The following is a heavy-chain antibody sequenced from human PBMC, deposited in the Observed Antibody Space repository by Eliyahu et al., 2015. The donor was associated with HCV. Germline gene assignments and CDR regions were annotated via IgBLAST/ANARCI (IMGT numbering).Heavy chain of an antibody. CDR3: ARDVGWAPGGP. CDR2: XTPSGDRT. J-gene: IGHJ5*02. CDR1: GHPFSGNX. D-gene: IGHD6-19*01. Sequence: QVQVVQSGAEVRKPGASVXLSCXPSGHPFSGNXXHWWRQAPGQGXXWVGIXTPSGDRTTYAQKVQGRVTMTRDTSTSTVYMELHSLRSEDTAVYYCARDVGWAPGGPWGQGTLVTVSS. V-gene: IGHV1-46*01.